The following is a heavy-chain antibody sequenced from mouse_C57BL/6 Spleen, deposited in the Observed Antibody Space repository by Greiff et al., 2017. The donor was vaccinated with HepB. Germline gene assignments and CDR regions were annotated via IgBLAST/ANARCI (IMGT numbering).Heavy chain of an antibody. CDR2: IDPSDSET. Sequence: QVHVKQPGAELVRPGSSVKLSCKASGYTFTSYWMHWVKQRPIQGLEWIGNIDPSDSETHYNQKFKDKATLPVDKSSSTAYMQLSSLTSEDSAVYYCARRDGNYGYFDYWGQGTTLTVSS. V-gene: IGHV1-52*01. D-gene: IGHD2-1*01. CDR1: GYTFTSYW. J-gene: IGHJ2*01. CDR3: ARRDGNYGYFDY.